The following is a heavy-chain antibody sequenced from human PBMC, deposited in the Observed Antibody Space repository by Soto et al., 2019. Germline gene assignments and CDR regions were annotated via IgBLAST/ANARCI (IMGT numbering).Heavy chain of an antibody. V-gene: IGHV1-46*01. Sequence: QVQLVQSGAEVKKPGASVKVSCKASGYTFTIYYMHWVRQAPGQGLEWMGINDPSGGGTSYAQKFQGRLTMTRDTSTSTVYMELSSLRSEDTAVYYCARDRVDCSGGNCWRSVEDTWGQGTLVTVSS. D-gene: IGHD2-15*01. CDR1: GYTFTIYY. CDR2: NDPSGGGT. J-gene: IGHJ5*02. CDR3: ARDRVDCSGGNCWRSVEDT.